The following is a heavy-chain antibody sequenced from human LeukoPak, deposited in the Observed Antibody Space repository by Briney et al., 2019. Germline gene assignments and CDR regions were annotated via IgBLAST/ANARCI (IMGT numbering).Heavy chain of an antibody. Sequence: ASVYVSCKASGYTFTGYYMHWVRQAPGQGLEWMGWINPNSGGTNYAQKFQGRVTMTRDTSTSTAYMELSRLRSDDTAVYYCARVDLTGHRYYFDYWGQGNLVTVSS. J-gene: IGHJ4*02. V-gene: IGHV1-2*02. D-gene: IGHD3-9*01. CDR2: INPNSGGT. CDR1: GYTFTGYY. CDR3: ARVDLTGHRYYFDY.